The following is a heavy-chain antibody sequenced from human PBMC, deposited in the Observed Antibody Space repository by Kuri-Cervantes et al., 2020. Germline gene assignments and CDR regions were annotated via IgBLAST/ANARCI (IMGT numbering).Heavy chain of an antibody. CDR2: ISAYNGNT. CDR1: GYTFTSYG. CDR3: AVLGWGPRNWFDP. J-gene: IGHJ5*02. Sequence: ASVKVSCKASGYTFTSYGIGWVRQAPGQGLEWMGWISAYNGNTNYAQKLQGRVTMTTDTSTSTAYMELRSLRSDETAVYYCAVLGWGPRNWFDPWGQGTRVTVSS. V-gene: IGHV1-18*01. D-gene: IGHD1-26*01.